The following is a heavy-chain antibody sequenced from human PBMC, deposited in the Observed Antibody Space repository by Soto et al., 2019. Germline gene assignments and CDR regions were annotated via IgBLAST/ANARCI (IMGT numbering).Heavy chain of an antibody. J-gene: IGHJ4*02. Sequence: QVQLVQSGAEVKKPGASVKVSCKASGYTFTSYEINWVRQATGQGLEWMGWMNPNSGDTGYAQKFQGRVTMTRNTSISTAYLELSSLRSEDTAVYYCARGELLWFGELLRWGQGTLVTVSS. CDR2: MNPNSGDT. D-gene: IGHD3-10*01. CDR1: GYTFTSYE. V-gene: IGHV1-8*01. CDR3: ARGELLWFGELLR.